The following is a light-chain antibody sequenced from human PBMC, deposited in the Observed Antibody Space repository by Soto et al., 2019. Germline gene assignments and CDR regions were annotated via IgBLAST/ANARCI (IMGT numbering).Light chain of an antibody. CDR2: DAS. CDR3: QQRNVWPRT. CDR1: QSVNNY. Sequence: EIVLTQSPATLSLSPGERATLSCRASQSVNNYLAWYQQKPGQAPRLLISDASNRATGIPARFSGSGSGTDFTLTISTLEAEDFAVYYCQQRNVWPRTFXRGTKVDIK. V-gene: IGKV3-11*01. J-gene: IGKJ1*01.